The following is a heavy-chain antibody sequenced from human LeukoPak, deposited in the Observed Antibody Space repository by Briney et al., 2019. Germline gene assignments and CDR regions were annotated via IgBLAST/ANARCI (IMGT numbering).Heavy chain of an antibody. Sequence: SVKVSCKASGGTFSSYAISWVRQAPGQGLEWMGRIIPILGIANYAQKFQGRVTITADKSTSTAYMELSSLRSEDTAVYYCARDPYDYVWGSYSIWGQGTLVAVSS. V-gene: IGHV1-69*04. J-gene: IGHJ4*02. CDR1: GGTFSSYA. CDR3: ARDPYDYVWGSYSI. D-gene: IGHD3-16*01. CDR2: IIPILGIA.